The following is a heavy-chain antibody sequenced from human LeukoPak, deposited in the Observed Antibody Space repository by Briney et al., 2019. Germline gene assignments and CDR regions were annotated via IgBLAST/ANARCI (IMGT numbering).Heavy chain of an antibody. V-gene: IGHV3-53*01. Sequence: PGGSLRLSCAASGFTVSSNYMSWVRQAPGKGLEWVSVIYSGGSTYNADSVKGRFTISRGSSKNTLYLQMNSLRAEDTAVYYCARDTSRWTLDDWGQGTLVTVSS. CDR1: GFTVSSNY. J-gene: IGHJ4*02. D-gene: IGHD2-2*01. CDR3: ARDTSRWTLDD. CDR2: IYSGGST.